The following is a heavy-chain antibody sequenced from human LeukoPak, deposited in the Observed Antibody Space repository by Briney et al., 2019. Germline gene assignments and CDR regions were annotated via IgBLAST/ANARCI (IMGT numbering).Heavy chain of an antibody. D-gene: IGHD2-2*01. V-gene: IGHV3-66*01. Sequence: GGSLRLSCAASGFTVSSNSMNWVRQAPGKGLEWVSVKTGGGPHYRDSVKGRFIVSRDSYTTVSLQMHNVRAEDTAVYFCARGQEVFSSPWQWGPKKKYHYTSMDVWGQGNTVTVSS. CDR2: KTGGGP. CDR1: GFTVSSNS. CDR3: ARGQEVFSSPWQWGPKKKYHYTSMDV. J-gene: IGHJ6*02.